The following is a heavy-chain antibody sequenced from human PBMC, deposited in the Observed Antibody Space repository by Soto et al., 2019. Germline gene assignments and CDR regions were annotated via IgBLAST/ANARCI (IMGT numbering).Heavy chain of an antibody. CDR2: IIPIFGTA. J-gene: IGHJ3*02. Sequence: SVKVSCKASVGTFSSYAISWVRQAPGQGLEWMGGIIPIFGTANYAQKFQGRVTITAGESTSTAYMELSSLRSEDTAVYYCATHLGYCSGGSCSPTYEQIGIWGQGTMVTVSS. CDR3: ATHLGYCSGGSCSPTYEQIGI. V-gene: IGHV1-69*13. CDR1: VGTFSSYA. D-gene: IGHD2-15*01.